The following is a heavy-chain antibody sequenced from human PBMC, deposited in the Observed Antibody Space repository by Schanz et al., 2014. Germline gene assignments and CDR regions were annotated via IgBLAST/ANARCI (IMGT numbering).Heavy chain of an antibody. CDR3: ASSYSDSSCYYYCDY. J-gene: IGHJ4*02. V-gene: IGHV1-69*09. CDR2: FIPILDVG. Sequence: QVQLVQSGAEVKKPGSSVKVSCKASGGTFSSYTISWMRQARGQGLEWVGRFIPILDVGNYAQQFQSIVTFTADKSTTTAYMQLSCLRSEDTAMYYSASSYSDSSCYYYCDYWGQGTLVTVSS. D-gene: IGHD3-22*01. CDR1: GGTFSSYT.